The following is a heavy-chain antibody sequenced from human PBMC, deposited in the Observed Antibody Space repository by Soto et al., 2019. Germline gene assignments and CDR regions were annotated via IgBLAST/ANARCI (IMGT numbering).Heavy chain of an antibody. CDR2: ISGEGGLQ. V-gene: IGHV3-11*01. Sequence: QVQLVESGGGLVKPGGSLRLSCVASGFSFSDYYMSWIRQTPGKGLEWVSYISGEGGLQVYADSVRGRFTISRDNVKYDVYLEMSSLRAEDTAMYYCARVGSTVAAGTSDYWGQGIQVTVSS. CDR3: ARVGSTVAAGTSDY. D-gene: IGHD6-13*01. CDR1: GFSFSDYY. J-gene: IGHJ4*02.